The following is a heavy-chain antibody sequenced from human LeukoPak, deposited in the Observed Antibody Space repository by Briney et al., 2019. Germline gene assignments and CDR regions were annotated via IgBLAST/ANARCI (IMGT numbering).Heavy chain of an antibody. D-gene: IGHD3-22*01. J-gene: IGHJ4*02. Sequence: PSETLSLTCTISGCSMSAYYWSWIRHSPGKGLEWIGYSYYTGSTSYNPSLRSRVTLSVDTSKNQFSLRLTSVTAADTAVYYCTTYDSSGYFLEYWGQGILVTVSS. CDR3: TTYDSSGYFLEY. V-gene: IGHV4-59*03. CDR1: GCSMSAYY. CDR2: SYYTGST.